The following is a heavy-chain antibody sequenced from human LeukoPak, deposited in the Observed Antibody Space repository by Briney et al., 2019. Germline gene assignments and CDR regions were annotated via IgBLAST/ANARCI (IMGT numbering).Heavy chain of an antibody. CDR3: ARSGVLRYFDWLSGYYFDY. J-gene: IGHJ4*02. Sequence: PGGSLRLTCAAFGFIVRSNHINWVRQAPGKGLEWVSITYSGDTTYYADSVKGRFIISRDDSKNTLSLQMNDLRVEDTAVYYCARSGVLRYFDWLSGYYFDYWGQGTLVTVSS. CDR2: TYSGDTT. D-gene: IGHD3-9*01. CDR1: GFIVRSNH. V-gene: IGHV3-66*01.